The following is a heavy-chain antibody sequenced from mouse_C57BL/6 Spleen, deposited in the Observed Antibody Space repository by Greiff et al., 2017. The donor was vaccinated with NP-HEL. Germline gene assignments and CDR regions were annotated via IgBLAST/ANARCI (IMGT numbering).Heavy chain of an antibody. Sequence: EVKVVESGGGLVKPGGSLKLSCAASGFTFSDYGMHWVRQAPEKGLEWVAYISSGSSTIYYADTVKGRFTISRDNAKNTLFLQMTSLRAEDTAMYYCARMVGLLLFYFDYWGQGTTLTVSS. D-gene: IGHD2-3*01. V-gene: IGHV5-17*01. CDR2: ISSGSSTI. CDR3: ARMVGLLLFYFDY. J-gene: IGHJ2*01. CDR1: GFTFSDYG.